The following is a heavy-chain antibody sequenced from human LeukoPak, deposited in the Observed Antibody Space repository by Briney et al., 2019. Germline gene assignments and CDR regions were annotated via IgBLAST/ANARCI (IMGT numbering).Heavy chain of an antibody. CDR2: VNHSGST. CDR1: GGSFSGYY. J-gene: IGHJ4*02. D-gene: IGHD4-11*01. CDR3: APADDDYSNS. Sequence: SETLSLTCAVYGGSFSGYYWSWIRQPPGKGLEWIGEVNHSGSTNYNPSLKSRVTISVDTSKNQFSLKRSSVTAADTAVYYCAPADDDYSNSWGQGTLVSVSS. V-gene: IGHV4-34*01.